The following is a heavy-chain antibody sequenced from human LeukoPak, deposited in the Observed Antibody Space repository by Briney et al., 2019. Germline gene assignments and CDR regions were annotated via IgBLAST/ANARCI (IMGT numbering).Heavy chain of an antibody. CDR3: AREALRYFDWLGGPIWFDP. CDR1: GYTFTSYA. J-gene: IGHJ5*02. D-gene: IGHD3-9*01. V-gene: IGHV1-3*01. CDR2: IIAGNGNT. Sequence: ASVKVSCKASGYTFTSYAMHWVRQAPGQRLEWMGWIIAGNGNTKYSQKFQGRVTITRDTSASTAYMELSSLRSEDTAVYYCAREALRYFDWLGGPIWFDPWGQGTLVTVSS.